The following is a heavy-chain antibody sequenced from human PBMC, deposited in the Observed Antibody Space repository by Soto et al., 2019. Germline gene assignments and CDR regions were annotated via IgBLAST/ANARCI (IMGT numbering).Heavy chain of an antibody. CDR1: GFTFSSYA. V-gene: IGHV3-30-3*01. CDR3: ARDPTSSGWSQYYFDY. J-gene: IGHJ4*02. CDR2: ISYDGSNK. Sequence: VQLLESGGGFVQPGGSLRLSCAASGFTFSSYAMHWVRQAPGKGLEWVAVISYDGSNKYYADSVKGRFTISRDNSKNTLYLQMNSLRAEDTAVYYCARDPTSSGWSQYYFDYWGQGTLVTVSS. D-gene: IGHD6-19*01.